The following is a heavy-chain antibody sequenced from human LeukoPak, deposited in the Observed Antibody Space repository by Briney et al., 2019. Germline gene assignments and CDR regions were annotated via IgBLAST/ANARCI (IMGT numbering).Heavy chain of an antibody. CDR1: GFTFSNAW. J-gene: IGHJ4*02. CDR2: VRSKTDGGTT. D-gene: IGHD6-13*01. CDR3: TADLYTGYSSSWYDGY. V-gene: IGHV3-15*01. Sequence: PGGSLRLSCAASGFTFSNAWMSWVRQAPGKGLEWVGRVRSKTDGGTTDYAAPVKGRFTISRDDSKNTLYLRMNSLKTEDTAVYYCTADLYTGYSSSWYDGYWGQGTLVTVSS.